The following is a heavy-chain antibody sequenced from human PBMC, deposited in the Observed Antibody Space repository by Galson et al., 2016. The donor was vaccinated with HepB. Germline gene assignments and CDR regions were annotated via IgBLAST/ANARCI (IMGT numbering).Heavy chain of an antibody. CDR3: ARIIKTGTTSHFDY. CDR2: ISTSSSPI. CDR1: GITFNTYN. D-gene: IGHD1-7*01. V-gene: IGHV3-21*01. J-gene: IGHJ4*02. Sequence: SLRLSCAASGITFNTYNMVWVRQAPGKGLEWVSYISTSSSPISYRDSGKGRFTISRDNTKNSLYLQLNSLRAEDTAVYYCARIIKTGTTSHFDYWGQGTLVTVSS.